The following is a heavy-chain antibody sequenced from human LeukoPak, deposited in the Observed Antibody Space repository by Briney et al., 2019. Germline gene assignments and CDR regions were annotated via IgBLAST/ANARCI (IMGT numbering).Heavy chain of an antibody. D-gene: IGHD3-10*01. J-gene: IGHJ4*02. CDR1: GGSVSSGSYY. Sequence: SETLSLTCTVSGGSVSSGSYYWSWIRQPPGKGLEWIGYIYYSGSTNYNPSLKSRVTISVDTSKNQFSLKVTSVTAADAAVYYCARRGGSGRSFDYWGQGTLVTVSS. CDR2: IYYSGST. V-gene: IGHV4-61*01. CDR3: ARRGGSGRSFDY.